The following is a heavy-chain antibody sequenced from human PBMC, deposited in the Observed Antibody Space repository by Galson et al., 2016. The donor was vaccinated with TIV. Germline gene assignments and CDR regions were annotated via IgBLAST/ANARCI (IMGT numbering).Heavy chain of an antibody. CDR2: VYPSGNP. CDR3: AKEGYSYRLS. D-gene: IGHD5-18*01. Sequence: SETLSLTCTVSGGSVTSPHWRWIRQPAGKGLEWIGRVYPSGNPNYSPSLKSRVTMSLDTSKNQFPLNLMSVTAADTAVYYCAKEGYSYRLSWGQGILVTVSS. CDR1: GGSVTSPH. V-gene: IGHV4-4*07. J-gene: IGHJ4*02.